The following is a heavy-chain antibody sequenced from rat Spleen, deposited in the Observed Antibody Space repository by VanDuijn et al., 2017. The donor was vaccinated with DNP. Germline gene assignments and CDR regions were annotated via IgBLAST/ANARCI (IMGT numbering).Heavy chain of an antibody. CDR3: ATSTGAY. Sequence: EVHLVESGGDLVQPGRSLKLSCVASGFTFSKFWMTWIRQVPGEGLEWIASITNTASHTYYRGSVKGRFTISRDNANGTLYLQMDNLRSEDTATYYCATSTGAYWGQGTLVTVSS. CDR1: GFTFSKFW. D-gene: IGHD1-2*01. CDR2: ITNTASHT. J-gene: IGHJ3*01. V-gene: IGHV5-31*01.